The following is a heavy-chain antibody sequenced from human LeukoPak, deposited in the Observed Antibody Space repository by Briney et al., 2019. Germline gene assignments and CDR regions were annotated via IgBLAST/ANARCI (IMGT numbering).Heavy chain of an antibody. V-gene: IGHV3-23*01. CDR1: GFTFSSNA. CDR3: AKDPLVVVAATHQYFDL. Sequence: PGGSLRPSCAASGFTFSSNAMSWVRQAPGKGLEWVSAISGSGGSTYYADSVKGRFTISRDNSKNTLYLQMNSLRAEDTAVYYCAKDPLVVVAATHQYFDLWGRGTLVTVSS. D-gene: IGHD2-15*01. J-gene: IGHJ2*01. CDR2: ISGSGGST.